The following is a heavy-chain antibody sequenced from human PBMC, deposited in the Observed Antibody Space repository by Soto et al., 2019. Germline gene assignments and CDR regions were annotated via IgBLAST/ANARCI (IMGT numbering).Heavy chain of an antibody. Sequence: EVQLLESGGGLAQPGGSLRLSCAASGFTCSTYAMNWVRQAPGKGLEWVSVMVGDGSSSDYADSVRGRFTISRDNSKNTLYLQMKSLTAEDTAVYYCAKHHRPDGRYDLDYWGHATLVTVSS. CDR2: MVGDGSSS. CDR3: AKHHRPDGRYDLDY. D-gene: IGHD2-15*01. V-gene: IGHV3-23*01. J-gene: IGHJ4*01. CDR1: GFTCSTYA.